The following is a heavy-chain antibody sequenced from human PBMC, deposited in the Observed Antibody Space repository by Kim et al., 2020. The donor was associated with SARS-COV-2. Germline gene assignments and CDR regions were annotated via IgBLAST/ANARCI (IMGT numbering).Heavy chain of an antibody. V-gene: IGHV3-23*01. CDR3: ATEGIQLWLPGFDY. J-gene: IGHJ4*02. D-gene: IGHD5-18*01. Sequence: ADSVKGRFTISRDNSKNTLYLPMNSLRAEDTAVYYCATEGIQLWLPGFDYWGQGTLVTVSS.